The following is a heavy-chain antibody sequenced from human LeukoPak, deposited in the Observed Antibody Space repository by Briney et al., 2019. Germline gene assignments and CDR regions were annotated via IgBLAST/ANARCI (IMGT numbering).Heavy chain of an antibody. J-gene: IGHJ4*01. D-gene: IGHD3-22*01. V-gene: IGHV3-30*03. CDR3: ARQYYYDSSGYYDY. CDR2: VSYDGNNE. Sequence: PGGSLRLSCAASGFTFSSYGMHWVRQAPGKGLEWVAVVSYDGNNEYSADSVKGRFTISRDNSKNTLYLQMYSLRVEDTAVYYCARQYYYDSSGYYDYWGHGTLVTVSS. CDR1: GFTFSSYG.